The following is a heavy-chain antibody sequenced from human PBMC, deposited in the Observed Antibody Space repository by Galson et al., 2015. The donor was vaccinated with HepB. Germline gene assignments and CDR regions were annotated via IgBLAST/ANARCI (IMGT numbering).Heavy chain of an antibody. D-gene: IGHD2-15*01. V-gene: IGHV3-11*06. CDR2: ISSSSSYT. Sequence: SLRLSCAASGFTFSDYYMSWIRQAPGKGLEWVSYISSSSSYTNYADSVKGRFTISRDNAKNSLYLQMNSLRAEDTAVYYCAREAIVVVVAATTGYYGMDVWGQGTTVTVSS. J-gene: IGHJ6*02. CDR3: AREAIVVVVAATTGYYGMDV. CDR1: GFTFSDYY.